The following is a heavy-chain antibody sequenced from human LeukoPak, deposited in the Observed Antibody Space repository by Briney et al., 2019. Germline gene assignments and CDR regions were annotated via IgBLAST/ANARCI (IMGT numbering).Heavy chain of an antibody. J-gene: IGHJ4*02. V-gene: IGHV1-69*04. CDR3: ARGPIGVVVAAYFDY. D-gene: IGHD2-15*01. CDR2: IIPIFGIA. CDR1: GGTFSSYA. Sequence: ASVKVSCKASGGTFSSYAISWVRQAPGQGLEWMGRIIPIFGIANYAQKFQGRVTITADKSTSTAYMELSSLRSEDTAVYYCARGPIGVVVAAYFDYWGQGTLVTVSS.